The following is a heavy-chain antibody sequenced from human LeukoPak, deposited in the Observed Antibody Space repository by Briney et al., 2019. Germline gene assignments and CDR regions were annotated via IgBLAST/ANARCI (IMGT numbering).Heavy chain of an antibody. Sequence: GGSLRLSCAASGFTLSTYEMNWVRQAPGKGREWVSYISSSGTTIYYADSVKGRFTISGDNAKNSLYLQMNSLRAEDTAVYYCAREYSSGWFDYRGQGTLVTVSS. D-gene: IGHD6-19*01. CDR3: AREYSSGWFDY. V-gene: IGHV3-48*03. CDR1: GFTLSTYE. CDR2: ISSSGTTI. J-gene: IGHJ4*02.